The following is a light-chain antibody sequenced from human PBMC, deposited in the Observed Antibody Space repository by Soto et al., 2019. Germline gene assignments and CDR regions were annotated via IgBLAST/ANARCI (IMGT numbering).Light chain of an antibody. J-gene: IGKJ4*01. V-gene: IGKV3-11*01. Sequence: EIVLTQSPATLSLSPGERATLSCRASQSVSSYLVWYQQKPGQVPRLLIYDASNRATGIPARFGGSGSGTDFTLTISGLEPEDSAVSYCQQRSDWPSTFGGGTKVEIK. CDR1: QSVSSY. CDR3: QQRSDWPST. CDR2: DAS.